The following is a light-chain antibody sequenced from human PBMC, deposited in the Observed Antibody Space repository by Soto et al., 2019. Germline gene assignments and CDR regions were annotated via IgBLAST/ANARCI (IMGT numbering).Light chain of an antibody. CDR1: TSNIGSNS. J-gene: IGLJ3*02. Sequence: QSVLTQPPSASGTPGQRVTISCSGGTSNIGSNSVYWYQQLPGRAPKLLIYSTNQRPSGVPDRISGSKSGTSATLAISGLRFEDEADYYCAVWDDSLSGWVFGGGTKLTVL. CDR2: STN. V-gene: IGLV1-47*02. CDR3: AVWDDSLSGWV.